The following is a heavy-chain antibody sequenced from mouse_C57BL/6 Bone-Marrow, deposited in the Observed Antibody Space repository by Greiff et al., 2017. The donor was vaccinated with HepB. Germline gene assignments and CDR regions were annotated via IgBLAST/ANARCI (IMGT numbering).Heavy chain of an antibody. V-gene: IGHV5-12*01. J-gene: IGHJ4*01. CDR1: GFTFSDYY. CDR2: ISNGGGST. CDR3: ARQRWLLPMDY. D-gene: IGHD2-3*01. Sequence: DVMLVESGGGLVQPGGSLKLSCAASGFTFSDYYVYWVRQTPEKRLEWVAYISNGGGSTYYPDTVKGRFTISRDNAKNTLYLQMSRLKSEDTAMYYCARQRWLLPMDYWGQGTSVTVSS.